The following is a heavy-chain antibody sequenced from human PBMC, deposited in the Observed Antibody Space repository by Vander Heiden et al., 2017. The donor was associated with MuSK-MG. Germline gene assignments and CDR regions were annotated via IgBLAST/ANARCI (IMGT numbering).Heavy chain of an antibody. CDR2: ISSSSSYI. D-gene: IGHD3-10*01. V-gene: IGHV3-21*01. CDR3: ARDQGRIYGY. Sequence: EVQLVESGGGLVKPGGSLRLSCAASGFTFSSYSMNWVRRAPGKGLEWVSSISSSSSYIYYADSVKGRFTISRDNAKNSLYLQMNSLRAEDTAVYYCARDQGRIYGYWGQGTLVTVSS. CDR1: GFTFSSYS. J-gene: IGHJ4*02.